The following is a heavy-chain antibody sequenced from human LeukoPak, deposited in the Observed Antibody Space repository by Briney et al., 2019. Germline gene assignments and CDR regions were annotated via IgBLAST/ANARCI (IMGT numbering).Heavy chain of an antibody. V-gene: IGHV4-38-2*02. CDR3: ARLRRTDDY. CDR2: VYHSGST. J-gene: IGHJ4*02. Sequence: SETLSLTCTVSGYSISSGYYWGWIRQPPGKGLEWTGSVYHSGSTYYNPSLKSRVTISVDTSKNQFSLKLSSVTAADTAVYYCARLRRTDDYWGQGTLVTVSS. CDR1: GYSISSGYY.